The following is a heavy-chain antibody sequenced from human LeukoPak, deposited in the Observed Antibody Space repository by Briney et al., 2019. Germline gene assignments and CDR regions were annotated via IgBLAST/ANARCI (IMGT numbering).Heavy chain of an antibody. D-gene: IGHD6-13*01. CDR3: TTYSSSWYF. CDR2: VKSKADGGTT. Sequence: PGGSLRLSCAASGFTFNDAWMSWVRQVPGKGLEWVGRVKSKADGGTTDYAAPVKGRFTISRDDLKNTLYLQMNSLKTEDTAVYYCTTYSSSWYFWGQGTLVTVSS. V-gene: IGHV3-15*01. J-gene: IGHJ4*02. CDR1: GFTFNDAW.